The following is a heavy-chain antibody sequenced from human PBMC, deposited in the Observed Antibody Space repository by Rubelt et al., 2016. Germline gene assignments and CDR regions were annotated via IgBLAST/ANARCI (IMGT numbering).Heavy chain of an antibody. J-gene: IGHJ4*02. Sequence: QPPGKGLEWIGEINHSGSTNYNPSLKSRVTISVDTSKNQFSLKLSSVTAADTAVYYCARHFDWLLSGFDYWGQGTLVTVSS. D-gene: IGHD3-9*01. CDR3: ARHFDWLLSGFDY. CDR2: INHSGST. V-gene: IGHV4-34*01.